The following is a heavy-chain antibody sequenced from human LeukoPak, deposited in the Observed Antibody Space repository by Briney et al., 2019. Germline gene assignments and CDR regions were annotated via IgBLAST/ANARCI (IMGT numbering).Heavy chain of an antibody. J-gene: IGHJ6*02. CDR1: RFTFSSYA. CDR3: VKDRFLEAYGMEV. CDR2: ISGGGGST. D-gene: IGHD3-3*01. Sequence: GGSLRLSCAASRFTFSSYAMSWVRQAPGKGLEWVSAISGGGGSTYYADSVKGRLTISRDNSKNTLYLQMNSLRPEDTAVYYGVKDRFLEAYGMEVWGQGTTVTVSS. V-gene: IGHV3-23*01.